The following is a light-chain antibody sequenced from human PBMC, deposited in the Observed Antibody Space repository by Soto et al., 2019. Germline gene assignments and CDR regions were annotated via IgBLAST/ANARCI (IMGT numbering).Light chain of an antibody. J-gene: IGKJ2*01. V-gene: IGKV2-28*01. CDR3: MQALQTQYT. CDR2: LGS. CDR1: QSLLHSNGYNY. Sequence: DIVMTQSPLSLPVTPGEPASISCRSSQSLLHSNGYNYLDWYLQKPGQSPQLLIYLGSNRASGVPDGFSGSGSGTDFTLKISRVEAEDVGVYYCMQALQTQYTFGQGTKVDIK.